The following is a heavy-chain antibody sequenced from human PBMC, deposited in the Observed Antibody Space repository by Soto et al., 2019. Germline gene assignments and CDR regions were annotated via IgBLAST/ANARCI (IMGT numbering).Heavy chain of an antibody. J-gene: IGHJ6*04. Sequence: SVKVSCKASGGTFRSNAISWVRQAPGQGLEWMGGLIPIFGTTNYAQKLQGRVTITADESASTAYMELSSLRSDDTAVFYCASLPSFYYGSGYVMDVWGKGTTVTVSS. CDR1: GGTFRSNA. CDR3: ASLPSFYYGSGYVMDV. V-gene: IGHV1-69*13. CDR2: LIPIFGTT. D-gene: IGHD3-10*01.